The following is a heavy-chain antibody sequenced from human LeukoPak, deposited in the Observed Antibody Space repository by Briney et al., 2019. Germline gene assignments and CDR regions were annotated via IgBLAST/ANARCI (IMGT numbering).Heavy chain of an antibody. Sequence: SVKVSCKASGGTFSSYAISWVRQAPGQGLEWMGGIIPIFGTANYAQKFQGRVTITADESTRTAYMKLRRLRSEDTAVYYCARSNSGYDWWIYYFDYWGQGTLVTVSS. V-gene: IGHV1-69*01. CDR1: GGTFSSYA. J-gene: IGHJ4*02. CDR3: ARSNSGYDWWIYYFDY. CDR2: IIPIFGTA. D-gene: IGHD5-12*01.